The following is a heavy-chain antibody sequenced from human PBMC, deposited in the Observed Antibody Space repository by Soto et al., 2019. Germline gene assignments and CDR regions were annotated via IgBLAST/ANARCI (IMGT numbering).Heavy chain of an antibody. J-gene: IGHJ4*02. CDR1: VFTFSSYA. CDR2: ISGSGGST. Sequence: SLRLSCAASVFTFSSYAMIWVLQKPVKVLEWFSAISGSGGSTYYADSVKGRFTISRDNSKNTLYLQMNSLRAEDTAVYYCAKDRIRDLAVALLAYWGQGTLVTVSS. D-gene: IGHD6-19*01. CDR3: AKDRIRDLAVALLAY. V-gene: IGHV3-23*01.